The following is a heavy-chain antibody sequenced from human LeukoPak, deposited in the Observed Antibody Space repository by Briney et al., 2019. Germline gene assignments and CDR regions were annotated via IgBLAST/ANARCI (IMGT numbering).Heavy chain of an antibody. D-gene: IGHD2-8*01. Sequence: GGSLRLSCAASGFTFSTYVMNWVRQAPGKGLEWVAVISDDGRHNYYADSVKGRFTISRDNSKSTLYLQMNSLRDDDSAVYFCARVYLERLTAGYFDHWGQGTQVTVSP. V-gene: IGHV3-30*04. CDR2: ISDDGRHN. CDR1: GFTFSTYV. J-gene: IGHJ4*02. CDR3: ARVYLERLTAGYFDH.